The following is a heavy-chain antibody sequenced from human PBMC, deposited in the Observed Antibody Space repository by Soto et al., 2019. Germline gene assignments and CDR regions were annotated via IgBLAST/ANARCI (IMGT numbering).Heavy chain of an antibody. D-gene: IGHD3-10*01. V-gene: IGHV1-69*01. J-gene: IGHJ4*02. Sequence: QVQLVQSGAEVKKPGSSVKVSCKASGGIFSTYAISWLRQAPGQGLEWMGGIIPLFGTPNYAQRCQGRVTITADESTSTAYMELSRLRSEDTAVYYCARDRDDYGSGNYYNRIDVWGQGTLVTVSS. CDR1: GGIFSTYA. CDR3: ARDRDDYGSGNYYNRIDV. CDR2: IIPLFGTP.